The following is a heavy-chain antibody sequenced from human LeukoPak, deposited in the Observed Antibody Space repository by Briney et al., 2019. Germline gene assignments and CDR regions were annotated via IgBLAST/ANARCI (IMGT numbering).Heavy chain of an antibody. D-gene: IGHD2-15*01. Sequence: SVEVSCKAYGRTFSSYAISWMRQAAGQGLEWMGRPIPILGIANYAQKFQGRVTITADKSTSTAYMELSCLRSEDTAVYYCARSLCGGSCYSPTGIYGMDVWGQGTTVTVSS. CDR1: GRTFSSYA. CDR3: ARSLCGGSCYSPTGIYGMDV. J-gene: IGHJ6*02. V-gene: IGHV1-69*04. CDR2: PIPILGIA.